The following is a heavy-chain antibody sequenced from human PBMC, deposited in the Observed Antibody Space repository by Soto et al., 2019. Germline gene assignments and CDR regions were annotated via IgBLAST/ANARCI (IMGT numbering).Heavy chain of an antibody. CDR3: AAAAAGTEGWFDP. D-gene: IGHD6-13*01. Sequence: QLQLQESGSGLVKPSQTLSLTCAVSGGSISSGGYSWSWIRQPPGKGLEWIGYIYHSGSTYYNPSLKSRVTRSVDRSKNQFSLKLSSVTAADTAVYYCAAAAAGTEGWFDPWGQGTLVTVSS. V-gene: IGHV4-30-2*01. J-gene: IGHJ5*02. CDR1: GGSISSGGYS. CDR2: IYHSGST.